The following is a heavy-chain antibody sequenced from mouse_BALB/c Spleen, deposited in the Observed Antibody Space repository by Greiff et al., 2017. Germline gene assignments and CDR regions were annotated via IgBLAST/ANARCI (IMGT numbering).Heavy chain of an antibody. J-gene: IGHJ3*01. D-gene: IGHD1-2*01. CDR2: INSNGGST. CDR3: ARGATATYFAY. Sequence: EVHLVESGGGLVKLGGSLKLSCAASGFTFSSYYMSWVRQTPEKRLELVAAINSNGGSTYYPDTVKGRFTISRDNAKNTLYLQMSSLKSEDTALYYCARGATATYFAYWGQGTLVTVSA. CDR1: GFTFSSYY. V-gene: IGHV5-6-2*01.